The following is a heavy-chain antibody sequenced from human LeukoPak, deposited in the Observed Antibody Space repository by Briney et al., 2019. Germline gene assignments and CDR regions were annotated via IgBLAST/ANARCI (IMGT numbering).Heavy chain of an antibody. V-gene: IGHV1-46*01. D-gene: IGHD1-1*01. Sequence: ASVKVSCKASGYSFTTYYIHWVRQAPGQGLDWVAIINPSDGWTKYAQRFQGRVTLTRDSSTSTVYMELGSLTSEDTAVYYCARDEITTEENDFDYWGQGTLVTVSP. J-gene: IGHJ4*02. CDR1: GYSFTTYY. CDR3: ARDEITTEENDFDY. CDR2: INPSDGWT.